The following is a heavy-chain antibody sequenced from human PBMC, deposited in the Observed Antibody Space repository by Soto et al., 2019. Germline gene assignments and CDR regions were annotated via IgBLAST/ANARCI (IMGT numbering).Heavy chain of an antibody. J-gene: IGHJ4*02. CDR2: ISGSGGST. Sequence: PGGSLRLSCAASGFTFSSYAMSWVRQAPGKGQEWVSAISGSGGSTYYADSVKGRFTISRDNAKNTLYLQMNSLRAEDTAVYYCAKEDYYDSSSRWVVIYWGQGTLVTVSS. V-gene: IGHV3-23*01. CDR3: AKEDYYDSSSRWVVIY. D-gene: IGHD3-22*01. CDR1: GFTFSSYA.